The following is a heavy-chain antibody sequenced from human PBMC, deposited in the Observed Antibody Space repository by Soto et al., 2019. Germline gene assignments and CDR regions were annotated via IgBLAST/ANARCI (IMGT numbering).Heavy chain of an antibody. V-gene: IGHV3-21*01. D-gene: IGHD6-19*01. CDR1: GFTFSNYN. CDR2: ISSSSSYI. CDR3: ARGSAEAGTAAIDH. J-gene: IGHJ4*02. Sequence: EVQLVESGGGLVKPGGSLRLSCAASGFTFSNYNMNWVRQAPGNGLEWVSSISSSSSYIYYADSVKGRFTISRDNAKNSRYLQMNSLRAEDTAVYYCARGSAEAGTAAIDHWGQGTLVIVSS.